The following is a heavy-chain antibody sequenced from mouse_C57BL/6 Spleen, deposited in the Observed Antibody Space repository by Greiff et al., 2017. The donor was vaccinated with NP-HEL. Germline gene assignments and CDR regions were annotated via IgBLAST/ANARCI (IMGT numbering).Heavy chain of an antibody. V-gene: IGHV1-59*01. CDR2: IDPSDSYT. CDR1: GYTFTSYW. D-gene: IGHD1-1*01. CDR3: ARSYYYGSNWFAY. J-gene: IGHJ3*01. Sequence: QVQLQQPGAELVRPGTSVKLSCKASGYTFTSYWMHWVKQRPRQGLEWIGVIDPSDSYTNYNQKFKGKATLTVDTSSSTAYMQLSSLTSEDSAVYYCARSYYYGSNWFAYWGQGTLVTVSA.